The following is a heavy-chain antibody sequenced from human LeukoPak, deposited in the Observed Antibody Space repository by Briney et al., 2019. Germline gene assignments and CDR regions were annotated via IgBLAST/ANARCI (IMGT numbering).Heavy chain of an antibody. J-gene: IGHJ6*02. CDR3: ARLDTPGEESSSLADYYGMDV. Sequence: PSETLSLTCTVSGGSISSYYWSWIRQPPGKGLEWIGYIYYSGSTNYNPSLKSRVTISVDTSKNQFSLKLSSVTAADTAVYYCARLDTPGEESSSLADYYGMDVWGQGTTVTVSS. CDR2: IYYSGST. V-gene: IGHV4-59*01. D-gene: IGHD6-13*01. CDR1: GGSISSYY.